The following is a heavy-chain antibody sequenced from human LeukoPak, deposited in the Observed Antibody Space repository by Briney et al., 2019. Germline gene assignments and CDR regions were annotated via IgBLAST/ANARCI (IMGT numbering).Heavy chain of an antibody. V-gene: IGHV3-21*06. J-gene: IGHJ3*02. CDR2: ISSSSSYI. CDR3: ARDTYDILTGYYKWAFDI. Sequence: GGSLRLSCAASGFTFSSYTMNWVRQAPGKGLEWVSSISSSSSYIYYADSVKGRFTISRDNAKNSLYLQMNSLRAVDTAVYYCARDTYDILTGYYKWAFDIWGQGTMVTVSS. CDR1: GFTFSSYT. D-gene: IGHD3-9*01.